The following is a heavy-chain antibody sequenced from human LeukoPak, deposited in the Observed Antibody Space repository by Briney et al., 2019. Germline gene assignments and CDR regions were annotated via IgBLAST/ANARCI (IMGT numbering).Heavy chain of an antibody. V-gene: IGHV1-18*01. CDR2: ISAYNGNT. J-gene: IGHJ6*03. CDR3: AREQQLVRGYYYYYMDV. CDR1: GYTFTSYG. D-gene: IGHD6-13*01. Sequence: GASVKVSCKASGYTFTSYGISWVRQAPGQGLEWMGWISAYNGNTNYAQKLQGRVTMTTDTSTSTAYMELRSLRSDDTAVYYCAREQQLVRGYYYYYMDVWGKGTTVTVSS.